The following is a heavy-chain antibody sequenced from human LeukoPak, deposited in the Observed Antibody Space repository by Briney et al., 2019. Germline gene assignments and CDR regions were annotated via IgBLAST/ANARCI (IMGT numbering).Heavy chain of an antibody. V-gene: IGHV1-2*02. Sequence: ASVKVSCKASGFTFTSYYMHWVRQAPGQGLEWMGWINPNSGGTNYAQKFQGRVTMTRDTSISTAYMELSRLRSDDTAVYYCARDRCSSTSCFDYWGQGTLVTVSS. J-gene: IGHJ4*02. CDR1: GFTFTSYY. D-gene: IGHD2-2*01. CDR2: INPNSGGT. CDR3: ARDRCSSTSCFDY.